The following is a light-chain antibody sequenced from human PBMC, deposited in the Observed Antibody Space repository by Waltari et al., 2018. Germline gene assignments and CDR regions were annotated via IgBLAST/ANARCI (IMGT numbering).Light chain of an antibody. Sequence: QSVLTQPPSASGTPGQRVIHSCSGSSSIIGSATVNWYQQLPGTAPRLLIYSTNQRPSGVPDRFAGSKSGTSAFLAISGLQSEDESDYYCAAWDGSQFARVFGGGTKLSVL. CDR3: AAWDGSQFARV. V-gene: IGLV1-44*01. CDR2: STN. J-gene: IGLJ3*02. CDR1: SSIIGSAT.